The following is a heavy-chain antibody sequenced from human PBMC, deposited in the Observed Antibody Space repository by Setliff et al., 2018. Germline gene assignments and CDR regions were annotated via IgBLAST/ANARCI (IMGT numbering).Heavy chain of an antibody. CDR3: ARTGTYRYFDY. CDR1: GDSLSGYY. D-gene: IGHD1-1*01. Sequence: SETLSLTCAVYGDSLSGYYWSWIRQSPKKGLEWIGEIMPGRDTLYSPSLESRLTITIDTSKSQFSLKLSSVTAADTAVYYCARTGTYRYFDYWGQGALVTVSS. CDR2: IMPGRDT. V-gene: IGHV4-34*12. J-gene: IGHJ4*02.